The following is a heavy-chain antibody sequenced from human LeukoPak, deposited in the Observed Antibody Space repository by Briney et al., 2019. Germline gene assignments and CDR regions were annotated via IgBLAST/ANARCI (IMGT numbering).Heavy chain of an antibody. Sequence: ASVKVSCKASGYTFTGYYMHWVRQAPGQGLEWMGWINPNSGGTNYAQKFQGRVTMTRDTSISTAYMELSRLRSDDTAVYYCARSAGYSSSPSDYWGQGTLVTVSS. J-gene: IGHJ4*02. CDR3: ARSAGYSSSPSDY. D-gene: IGHD6-13*01. CDR1: GYTFTGYY. CDR2: INPNSGGT. V-gene: IGHV1-2*02.